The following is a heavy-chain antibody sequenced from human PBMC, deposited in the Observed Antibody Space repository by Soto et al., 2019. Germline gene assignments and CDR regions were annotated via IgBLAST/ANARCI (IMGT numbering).Heavy chain of an antibody. J-gene: IGHJ4*02. CDR1: GGSISSSSYY. CDR3: ARRVGNGYCSGGSCRKPIDY. Sequence: SETLSLTCTVSGGSISSSSYYWGWIRQPPGKGLEWIGSIYYSGSTYYNPSLKSRVTISVDTSKNQFSLKLSSVTAADTAVYYCARRVGNGYCSGGSCRKPIDYWGQGTLVTVSS. CDR2: IYYSGST. V-gene: IGHV4-39*01. D-gene: IGHD2-15*01.